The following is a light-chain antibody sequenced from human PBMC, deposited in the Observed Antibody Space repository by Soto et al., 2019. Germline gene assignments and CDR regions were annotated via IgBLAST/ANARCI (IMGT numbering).Light chain of an antibody. Sequence: QSVLTQPRSVSGSPGQSVTISCTGTSSDVGAYNYVSWYQQHPGKAPKLMIFDVNKRPSGVPDRISGSKFGNTASLTISGIQTEDEADYYCCSYAGTYPLVFGSGTKLTVL. V-gene: IGLV2-11*01. CDR3: CSYAGTYPLV. J-gene: IGLJ1*01. CDR1: SSDVGAYNY. CDR2: DVN.